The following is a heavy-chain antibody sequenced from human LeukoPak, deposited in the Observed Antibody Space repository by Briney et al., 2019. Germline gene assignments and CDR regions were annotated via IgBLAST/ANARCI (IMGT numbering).Heavy chain of an antibody. V-gene: IGHV1-18*01. CDR2: ISAYNGNT. CDR1: GYTFTSYG. J-gene: IGHJ5*02. D-gene: IGHD1-26*01. Sequence: ASVKVSFKASGYTFTSYGISWVRQAPGQGLEGMGWISAYNGNTNYAQKLQGRVTMTTDTSTSTAYMELRSLRSDDTAVYYCAREGDPENWFDPWGQGTLVTVSS. CDR3: AREGDPENWFDP.